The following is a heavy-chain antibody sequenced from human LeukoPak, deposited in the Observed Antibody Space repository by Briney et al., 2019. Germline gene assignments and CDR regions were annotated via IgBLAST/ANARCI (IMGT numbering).Heavy chain of an antibody. CDR1: GFTFSIYA. V-gene: IGHV3-23*01. J-gene: IGHJ4*02. D-gene: IGHD5-24*01. CDR3: AKDPRVGSRVATPCH. Sequence: GGSLRLSCAASGFTFSIYAMSWVRQAPGKGLECVSANSGSGGSTYYADSVKGRFTISRDNSKSTLFLQMNSLRAEDTAVYYCAKDPRVGSRVATPCHWGQGTLVTVSS. CDR2: NSGSGGST.